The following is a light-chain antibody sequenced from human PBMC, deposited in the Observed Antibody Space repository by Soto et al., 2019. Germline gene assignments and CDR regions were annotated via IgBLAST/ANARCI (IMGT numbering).Light chain of an antibody. CDR1: QSISNY. CDR2: AAS. J-gene: IGKJ2*01. Sequence: DIQMTQSPSSLSASVGDRVTITCRAGQSISNYLNWYQQKPGKAPKLLIYAASSLQSGIPSRFSGSGSGTDFTLTISSLQPEDFATYYCQQSYSTPTFGQGTKLEIK. CDR3: QQSYSTPT. V-gene: IGKV1-39*01.